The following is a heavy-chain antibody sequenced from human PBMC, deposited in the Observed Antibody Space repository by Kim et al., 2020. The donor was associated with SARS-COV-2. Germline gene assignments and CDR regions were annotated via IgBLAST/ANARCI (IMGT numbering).Heavy chain of an antibody. Sequence: YAQKLQGRVTMTTDTSTSTAYMELRSLRSDDTAVYYCARGSIALTHNAPWGQGTLVTVSS. D-gene: IGHD1-1*01. J-gene: IGHJ5*02. V-gene: IGHV1-18*01. CDR3: ARGSIALTHNAP.